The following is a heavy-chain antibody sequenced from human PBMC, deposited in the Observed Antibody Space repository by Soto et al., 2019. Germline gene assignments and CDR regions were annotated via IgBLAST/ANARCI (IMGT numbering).Heavy chain of an antibody. Sequence: QVQLVQSGAEVKKPGSSVKVSCKASGGTFSSYAISWVRQAPGQGLEWMGGIIPIFGTANYAQKFQGRVTITAYESTSTAYMELSSLRSEDTAVYYCARDFYYDSSGYVRQYYFDYWGQGTLVTVSS. D-gene: IGHD3-22*01. J-gene: IGHJ4*02. CDR3: ARDFYYDSSGYVRQYYFDY. CDR1: GGTFSSYA. CDR2: IIPIFGTA. V-gene: IGHV1-69*01.